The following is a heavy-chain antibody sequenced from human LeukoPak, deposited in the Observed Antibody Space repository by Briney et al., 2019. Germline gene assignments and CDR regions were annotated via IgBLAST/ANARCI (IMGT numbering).Heavy chain of an antibody. J-gene: IGHJ6*03. CDR2: ISGSGGST. CDR3: AKGVDSNFYYYYYMDV. CDR1: GFTFSNAW. D-gene: IGHD4-11*01. Sequence: PGGSLRLSCAASGFTFSNAWMSWVRQAPGKGLEWVSAISGSGGSTYYADSVKGRFTISRDNSKSTLYLQMNSLRAEDTAVYYCAKGVDSNFYYYYYMDVWGKGTTVTVSS. V-gene: IGHV3-23*01.